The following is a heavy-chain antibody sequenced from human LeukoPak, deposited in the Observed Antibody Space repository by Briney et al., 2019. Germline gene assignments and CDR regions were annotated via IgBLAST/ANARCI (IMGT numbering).Heavy chain of an antibody. CDR2: ISGSGGST. J-gene: IGHJ4*02. CDR3: ATPYSGSYYEFDY. V-gene: IGHV3-23*01. CDR1: GFTFSSYA. Sequence: GGSLRLSCAASGFTFSSYAMSWVRQAPGKGLEWFSAISGSGGSTYYADSVKGRFTISRDNPKNTLYLQMNSLRAEDTAVYYCATPYSGSYYEFDYWGQGTLVTVSS. D-gene: IGHD1-26*01.